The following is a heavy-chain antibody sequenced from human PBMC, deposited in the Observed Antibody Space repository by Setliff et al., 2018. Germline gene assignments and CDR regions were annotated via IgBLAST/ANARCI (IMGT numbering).Heavy chain of an antibody. CDR2: IYPGDSDT. D-gene: IGHD4-17*01. J-gene: IGHJ4*02. Sequence: PGESLKISCKGSGYSFTSHWIGGVRQMPGKGLEWMGIIYPGDSDTRYSPSLQSQVTISADKSISTAYLQWSSLKASDTAMYYCARLGPTVTSWEDYWGQGTLVTVSS. CDR3: ARLGPTVTSWEDY. CDR1: GYSFTSHW. V-gene: IGHV5-51*01.